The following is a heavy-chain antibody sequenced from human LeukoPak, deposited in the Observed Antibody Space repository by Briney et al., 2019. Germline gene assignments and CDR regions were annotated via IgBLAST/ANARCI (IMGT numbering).Heavy chain of an antibody. CDR1: GITFSSYW. Sequence: GGSLRLSCAASGITFSSYWMHWVRQAPGKGLVWVSRINSDGSSTSYADSVKGRFTISRDNAKNTLFLQMNSLRAGDTAVYYCATSTVTTLSAFDIWGQGTLVTVSS. CDR3: ATSTVTTLSAFDI. D-gene: IGHD4-17*01. CDR2: INSDGSST. V-gene: IGHV3-74*01. J-gene: IGHJ3*02.